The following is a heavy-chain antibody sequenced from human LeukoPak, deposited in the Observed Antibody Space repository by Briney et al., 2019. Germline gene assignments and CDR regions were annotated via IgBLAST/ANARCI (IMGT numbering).Heavy chain of an antibody. CDR3: AKDLLYSSPTTYAFDI. V-gene: IGHV3-23*01. CDR1: GFTFSSYA. J-gene: IGHJ3*02. D-gene: IGHD6-13*01. CDR2: ISSSGDVT. Sequence: GGSLRLSCAASGFTFSSYAMSWVRQAPGKGLAWVSAISSSGDVTKYADSAKSRFTISRDNSKNTLYLQMNSLRAEDTAVYYCAKDLLYSSPTTYAFDIWGQGTMVTVSS.